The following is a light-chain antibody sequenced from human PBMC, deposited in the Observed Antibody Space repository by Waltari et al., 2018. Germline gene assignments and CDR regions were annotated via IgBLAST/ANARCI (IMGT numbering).Light chain of an antibody. J-gene: IGLJ3*02. V-gene: IGLV2-14*03. CDR3: SSYTSSSTWV. CDR1: SSDVGSYNY. Sequence: SITISCTGTSSDVGSYNYVSWYEQHPGEAPKLMIYDVSNRPSGVSNRFSGSKSGNTASLTISGLQPEDEADYYCSSYTSSSTWVFGGGTKLTVL. CDR2: DVS.